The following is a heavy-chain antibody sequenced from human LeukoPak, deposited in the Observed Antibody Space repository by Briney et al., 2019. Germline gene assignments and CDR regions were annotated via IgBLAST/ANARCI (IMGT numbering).Heavy chain of an antibody. Sequence: ASVKVSCKASGYTFTSYGISWVRQAPGQGLEWMGWISAYNGNTNYAQKLQGRVTMTTDTSTSTAYMELRSLRSDDTAVYYCARDVSYGSGSYYIDFALRNRSDYWGQGTLVTVSS. J-gene: IGHJ4*02. V-gene: IGHV1-18*01. D-gene: IGHD3-10*01. CDR2: ISAYNGNT. CDR1: GYTFTSYG. CDR3: ARDVSYGSGSYYIDFALRNRSDY.